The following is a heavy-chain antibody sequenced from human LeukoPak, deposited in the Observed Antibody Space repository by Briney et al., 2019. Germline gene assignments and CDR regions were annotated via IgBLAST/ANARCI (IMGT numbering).Heavy chain of an antibody. D-gene: IGHD5-18*01. Sequence: SETLSLTCTVSGGSISSYYWSWIRQPPGKGLEWIGYIYYSGSTNYNPSLKSRVTISVDTSKNQFSLKLSSVTAADTAVYYCARHKGSLGGYSYAVDYWGQGTLVTVSS. CDR2: IYYSGST. CDR1: GGSISSYY. J-gene: IGHJ4*02. V-gene: IGHV4-59*08. CDR3: ARHKGSLGGYSYAVDY.